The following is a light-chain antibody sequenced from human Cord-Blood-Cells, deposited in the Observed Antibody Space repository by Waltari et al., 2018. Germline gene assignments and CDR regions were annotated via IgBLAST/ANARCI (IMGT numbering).Light chain of an antibody. CDR1: QSVSSY. CDR2: DAS. V-gene: IGKV3-11*01. J-gene: IGKJ2*01. Sequence: EIVLTQSPATLSLSPGERATLSCRASQSVSSYLAWYQQKPGQAPRLLIYDASNRATGIPARFSGSRSGTDFTLTISSLEPEEFAVYYCQQRSNWPTFGQGTKLEIK. CDR3: QQRSNWPT.